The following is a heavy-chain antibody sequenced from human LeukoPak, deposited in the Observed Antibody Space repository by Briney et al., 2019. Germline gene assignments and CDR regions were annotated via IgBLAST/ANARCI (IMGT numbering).Heavy chain of an antibody. V-gene: IGHV4-61*02. CDR3: ARERGLSDFVY. CDR2: IYTSGST. Sequence: SETLSLTCTVSGGSISSGSYYWSWIRQPAGKGLEWIGRIYTSGSTNYNPSLKSRVTMSVDTSKNQLSLKLSSVTAADTAVYYCARERGLSDFVYWGQGTLVTVSS. D-gene: IGHD3-10*01. J-gene: IGHJ4*02. CDR1: GGSISSGSYY.